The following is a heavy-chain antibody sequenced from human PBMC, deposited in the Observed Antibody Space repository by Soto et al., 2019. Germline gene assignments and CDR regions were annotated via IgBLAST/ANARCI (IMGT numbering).Heavy chain of an antibody. Sequence: GESLKISCKGSGYSFTSYWIGWVRQMPGKGLEWTGIIYPGDSDTTYSPSFQGQVTISADKSISTAYLQWNNLKASDTAIYYCARLILGATDAFDIWGQGTMVTVSS. CDR2: IYPGDSDT. J-gene: IGHJ3*02. D-gene: IGHD1-26*01. CDR1: GYSFTSYW. CDR3: ARLILGATDAFDI. V-gene: IGHV5-51*01.